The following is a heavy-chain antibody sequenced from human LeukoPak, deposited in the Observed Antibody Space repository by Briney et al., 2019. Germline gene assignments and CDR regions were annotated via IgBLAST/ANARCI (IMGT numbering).Heavy chain of an antibody. Sequence: GGSLRLSCAASGFTFSSYWMSWVRQAPGKGLEWVANIKQDGSEKYYVDSVKGRFTISRDNAKNSLYLQTNSLRAEDTAVYYCARYRYSSGWYYFDYWGQGTLVTVSS. V-gene: IGHV3-7*01. J-gene: IGHJ4*02. D-gene: IGHD6-19*01. CDR2: IKQDGSEK. CDR1: GFTFSSYW. CDR3: ARYRYSSGWYYFDY.